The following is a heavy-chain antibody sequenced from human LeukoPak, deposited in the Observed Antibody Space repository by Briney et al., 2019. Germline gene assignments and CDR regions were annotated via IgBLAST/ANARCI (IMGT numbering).Heavy chain of an antibody. V-gene: IGHV3-21*01. CDR1: GFTFSSYS. CDR2: ISSSSSYI. CDR3: ARAKDNTIFGVVIPY. Sequence: PGGSLRLSCAASGFTFSSYSMNWVRQAPGKGLEWVSSISSSSSYIYYADSVKGRFTISRDNAKNSLYQQMNSLRAEDTAVYYCARAKDNTIFGVVIPYWGQGTLVTVSS. D-gene: IGHD3-3*01. J-gene: IGHJ4*02.